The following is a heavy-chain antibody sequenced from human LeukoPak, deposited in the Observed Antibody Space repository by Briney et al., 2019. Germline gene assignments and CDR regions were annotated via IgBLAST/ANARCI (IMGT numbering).Heavy chain of an antibody. Sequence: SETLSLTCTVSGGSISSGSYYWGWIRQPPGKGLEGIGRIYNSGSTNYNPSLKSRVTISVDTSKNQFSLKLSSVTAADTAVYYCAREGGYIYNWFDPWGQGTLVTVSS. CDR3: AREGGYIYNWFDP. J-gene: IGHJ5*02. D-gene: IGHD2-2*02. V-gene: IGHV4-61*02. CDR1: GGSISSGSYY. CDR2: IYNSGST.